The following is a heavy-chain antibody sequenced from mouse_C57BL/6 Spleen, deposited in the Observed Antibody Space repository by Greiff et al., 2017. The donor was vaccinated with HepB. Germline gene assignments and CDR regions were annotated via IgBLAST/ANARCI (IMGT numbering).Heavy chain of an antibody. CDR3: ARSATTVVEKFAY. D-gene: IGHD1-1*01. CDR1: GYTFTSYW. V-gene: IGHV1-64*01. CDR2: IHPNSGST. J-gene: IGHJ3*01. Sequence: QVQLQQPGAELVKPGASVKLSCKASGYTFTSYWMHWVKQRPGQGLEWIGMIHPNSGSTNYNEKFKSKATLTVDKSSSTAYMQLSSLTSEDSAVYCCARSATTVVEKFAYWGQGTLVTVSA.